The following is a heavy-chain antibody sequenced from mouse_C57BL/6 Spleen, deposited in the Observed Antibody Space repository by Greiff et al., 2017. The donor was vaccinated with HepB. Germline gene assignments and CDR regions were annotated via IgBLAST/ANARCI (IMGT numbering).Heavy chain of an antibody. CDR1: GYTFTDYY. CDR3: ARRDYDLPFAY. D-gene: IGHD2-4*01. V-gene: IGHV1-26*01. CDR2: INPNNGGT. J-gene: IGHJ3*01. Sequence: EVQLQQSGPELVKPGASVKISCKASGYTFTDYYMNWVKQSHGKSLEWIGDINPNNGGTKYNQKFKGKATLTVDKSSSTAYMELRSLTSADSAVYYCARRDYDLPFAYWGQGTLVTVSA.